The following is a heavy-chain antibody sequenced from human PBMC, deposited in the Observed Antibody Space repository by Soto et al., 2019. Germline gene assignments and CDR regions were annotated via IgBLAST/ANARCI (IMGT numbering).Heavy chain of an antibody. V-gene: IGHV3-30*18. J-gene: IGHJ4*02. CDR2: ISYDGSNK. CDR3: AKDWGDGYNWVHLDY. Sequence: GGSLRLSCAASGFTFSSYGMHWVRQAPGKGLEWVAVISYDGSNKYYADSVKGRFTISRDNSKNTLYLQMNSLRAEDTAVYYCAKDWGDGYNWVHLDYWGQGTLVTVSS. D-gene: IGHD5-12*01. CDR1: GFTFSSYG.